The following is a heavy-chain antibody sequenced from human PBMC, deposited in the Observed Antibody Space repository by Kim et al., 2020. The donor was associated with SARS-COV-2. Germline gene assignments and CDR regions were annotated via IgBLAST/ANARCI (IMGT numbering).Heavy chain of an antibody. CDR2: IYYSGST. D-gene: IGHD6-19*01. CDR3: ARLLGFIAVAGPTFDY. CDR1: GGSISSSSYY. Sequence: SETLSLTCTVSGGSISSSSYYWGWIRQPPGKGLEWIGSIYYSGSTYYNPSLKSRVTISVDTSKNQFSLKLSSVTAADTAVYYCARLLGFIAVAGPTFDYWGQGTLVTVSS. J-gene: IGHJ4*02. V-gene: IGHV4-39*01.